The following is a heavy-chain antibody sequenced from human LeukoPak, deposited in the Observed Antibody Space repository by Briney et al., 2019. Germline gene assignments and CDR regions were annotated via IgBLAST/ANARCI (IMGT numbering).Heavy chain of an antibody. V-gene: IGHV4-59*08. CDR3: ARRASVFSGWYDY. Sequence: SETLSLTCTVSGGSISSYYWSWIRQPPGKGLEWIGYIYYSGSTNYNPSLKSRVTISVDTSKNQFSLKLSSVTAADTAVYYCARRASVFSGWYDYWGQGTLVTVSS. D-gene: IGHD6-19*01. CDR1: GGSISSYY. CDR2: IYYSGST. J-gene: IGHJ4*02.